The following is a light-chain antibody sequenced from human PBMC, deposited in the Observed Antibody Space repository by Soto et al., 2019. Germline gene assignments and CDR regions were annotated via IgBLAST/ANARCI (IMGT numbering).Light chain of an antibody. J-gene: IGLJ1*01. CDR1: SSDVGGYNY. CDR3: SSYAGSSNV. CDR2: DVS. Sequence: QSALTQPAPVSGSPGQSITISCTGTSSDVGGYNYVSWYQQLPGKAPKLMIYDVSDRPSGVSNRFSGSKSGNTASLTISGLQAEDEADYYCSSYAGSSNVFGTGTQVTVL. V-gene: IGLV2-14*01.